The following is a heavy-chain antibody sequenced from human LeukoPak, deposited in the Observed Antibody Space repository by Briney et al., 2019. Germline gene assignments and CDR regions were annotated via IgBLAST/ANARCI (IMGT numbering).Heavy chain of an antibody. CDR1: GYSISSGYY. V-gene: IGHV4-38-2*01. D-gene: IGHD3-3*01. J-gene: IGHJ4*02. CDR2: IYHSGST. Sequence: SETLSPTCAVSGYSISSGYYWGWIRQPPGKGLEWIGSIYHSGSTYYNPSLKSRVTISVDTSKNQFSLKLSSVTAADTAVYYCARIYDFWSDYLDYWGQGTLVTVSS. CDR3: ARIYDFWSDYLDY.